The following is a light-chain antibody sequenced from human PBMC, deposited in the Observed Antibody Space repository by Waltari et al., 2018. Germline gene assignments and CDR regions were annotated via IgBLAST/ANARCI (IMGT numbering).Light chain of an antibody. CDR3: AVWDDSLNGWM. Sequence: QSVVTQSPSASGPPGQSVTISSSGSSSNIGSKPQNWYPHLPGTAPKLRIHNTNRRPSGVPDRFSGSKSDTSASLAISGLQSEDEAEYYCAVWDDSLNGWMFGGGTKLTVL. J-gene: IGLJ3*02. V-gene: IGLV1-44*01. CDR1: SSNIGSKP. CDR2: NTN.